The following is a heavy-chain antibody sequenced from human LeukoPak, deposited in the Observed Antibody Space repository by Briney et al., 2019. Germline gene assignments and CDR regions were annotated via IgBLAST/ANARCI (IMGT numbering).Heavy chain of an antibody. D-gene: IGHD2-15*01. J-gene: IGHJ3*02. CDR2: INSNSGDT. CDR3: ARVGLGKDTAFDI. V-gene: IGHV1-2*02. Sequence: VASVKVSCKTSGYAFTGHYIHWVRQAPGQGLEWLAWINSNSGDTKYEEKFQGRVTMTRDTSITTVYMDLTRLTSDDAAVYYCARVGLGKDTAFDIWGQGTMVTVSS. CDR1: GYAFTGHY.